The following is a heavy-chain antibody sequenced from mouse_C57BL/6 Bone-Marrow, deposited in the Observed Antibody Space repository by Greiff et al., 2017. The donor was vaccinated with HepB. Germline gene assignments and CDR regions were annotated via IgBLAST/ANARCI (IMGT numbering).Heavy chain of an antibody. V-gene: IGHV2-5*01. CDR3: AKKTYYYGSSYDYYAMDY. CDR2: IWRGGST. CDR1: GFSLTSYG. D-gene: IGHD1-1*01. Sequence: VKLMESGPGLVQPSQSLSITCTVSGFSLTSYGVHWVRQSPGKGLEWLGVIWRGGSTDYNAAFMSRLSITKDNSNSQVFFKMNSLQADDTAIYYCAKKTYYYGSSYDYYAMDYWGQGTSVTVSS. J-gene: IGHJ4*01.